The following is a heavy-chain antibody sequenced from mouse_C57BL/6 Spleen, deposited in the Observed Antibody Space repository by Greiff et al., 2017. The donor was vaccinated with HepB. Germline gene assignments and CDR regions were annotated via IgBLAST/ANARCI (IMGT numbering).Heavy chain of an antibody. D-gene: IGHD1-1*01. Sequence: QVQLQQPGAELVRPGSSVKLSCKASGYTFTSYWMHWVKQRPIQGLEWIGNIDPSDSETHYNQKFKDKATLTVDKSSSTAYMQLSSLTSEDSAVYYGARDDYGSSYYFDYWGQGTTLTVSS. CDR1: GYTFTSYW. J-gene: IGHJ2*01. CDR2: IDPSDSET. CDR3: ARDDYGSSYYFDY. V-gene: IGHV1-52*01.